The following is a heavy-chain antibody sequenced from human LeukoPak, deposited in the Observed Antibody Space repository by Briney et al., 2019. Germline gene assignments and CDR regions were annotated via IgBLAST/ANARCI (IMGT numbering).Heavy chain of an antibody. CDR1: GGSISSSSYY. J-gene: IGHJ5*02. Sequence: SETLSLTCTVSGGSISSSSYYWGWIRQPPGKGLEWIGSIYYSGSTYYNPSLKSRVTISVDTSKNQFSLKLSSVTAADTAVYYCARGTVRGVIITESYNWFDPWGQGTLVTVSS. D-gene: IGHD3-10*01. V-gene: IGHV4-39*07. CDR3: ARGTVRGVIITESYNWFDP. CDR2: IYYSGST.